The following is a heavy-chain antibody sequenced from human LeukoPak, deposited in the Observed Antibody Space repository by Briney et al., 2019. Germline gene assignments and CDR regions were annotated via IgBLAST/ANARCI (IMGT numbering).Heavy chain of an antibody. CDR1: GFTFDDYA. Sequence: GRSLRLSCAASGFTFDDYAMHWVRQAPGKGLEWVSGISWNSGSIGYADSVKGRFTISRDNAKNSLYLQMNSLRAEDTALYYCAKDMWRYCSSTSCFSPFDPWGQGTLVTVSS. V-gene: IGHV3-9*01. CDR3: AKDMWRYCSSTSCFSPFDP. D-gene: IGHD2-2*01. J-gene: IGHJ5*02. CDR2: ISWNSGSI.